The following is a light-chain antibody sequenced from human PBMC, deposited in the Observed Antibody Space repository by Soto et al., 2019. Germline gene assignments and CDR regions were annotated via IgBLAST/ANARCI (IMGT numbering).Light chain of an antibody. J-gene: IGKJ1*01. CDR1: RSVSRSY. CDR2: DAS. CDR3: QQSNNWPT. V-gene: IGKV3D-15*01. Sequence: VMTQSPLSLPVTPGEPASISCRASRSVSRSYLAWYQLKPGQAPRLLIYDASYRATGIPARFSGSGSGTDFTLTISSLQSEDFAVYYCQQSNNWPTFGQVTKVDIK.